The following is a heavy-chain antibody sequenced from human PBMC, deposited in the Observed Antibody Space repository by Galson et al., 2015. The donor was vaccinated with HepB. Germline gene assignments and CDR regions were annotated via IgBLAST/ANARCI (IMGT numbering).Heavy chain of an antibody. CDR1: GYTFTSYA. V-gene: IGHV1-3*01. CDR2: INAGNGNT. Sequence: SVKVSCKASGYTFTSYAMHWVRQAPGQRLEWMGWINAGNGNTKYSQKFQGRVTITRDTSASTAYMELSSLRSEDTAVYYCARLEYPYQRVYGMDVWGQGTTVTVSS. D-gene: IGHD2-2*01. CDR3: ARLEYPYQRVYGMDV. J-gene: IGHJ6*02.